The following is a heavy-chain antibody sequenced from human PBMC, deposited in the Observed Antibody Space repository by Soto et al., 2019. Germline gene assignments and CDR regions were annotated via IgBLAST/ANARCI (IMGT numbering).Heavy chain of an antibody. CDR2: IGPESGAT. J-gene: IGHJ4*02. CDR3: GRGRSGQIVVFY. V-gene: IGHV1-2*02. CDR1: GYTFTGHY. Sequence: ASVKVSCKASGYTFTGHYSHWVRQAPEQGPEWMGEIGPESGATRYAQRFQGRVTMTRDMSITTVYMELNNLSPDDTAVYYCGRGRSGQIVVFYWGQGTPVTVSS. D-gene: IGHD1-26*01.